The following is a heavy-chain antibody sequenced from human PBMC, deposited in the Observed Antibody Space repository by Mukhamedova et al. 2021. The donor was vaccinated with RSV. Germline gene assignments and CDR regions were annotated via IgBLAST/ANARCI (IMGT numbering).Heavy chain of an antibody. Sequence: VSALSGSGGSTYYADSVKGRFTISRDNSKNTLYLQMNSLRAEDTAVYYCAKDSGKGSYYNLLGYFDYWGQGTLVTVSS. V-gene: IGHV3-23*01. CDR3: AKDSGKGSYYNLLGYFDY. CDR2: LSGSGGST. J-gene: IGHJ4*02. D-gene: IGHD3-10*01.